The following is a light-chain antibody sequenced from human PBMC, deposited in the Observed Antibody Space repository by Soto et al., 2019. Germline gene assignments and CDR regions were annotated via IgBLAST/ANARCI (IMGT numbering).Light chain of an antibody. CDR3: QQYNSYPYT. Sequence: DIQMTQSPSTLLAYVGDRVTITCRASQSFGSWLAWYQQKPGKAPKLWIYDASSLESGVPSRFSGSGSGTEFTLTISSLQPDDFATYYFQQYNSYPYTFGQGTKLEIK. J-gene: IGKJ2*01. CDR2: DAS. CDR1: QSFGSW. V-gene: IGKV1-5*01.